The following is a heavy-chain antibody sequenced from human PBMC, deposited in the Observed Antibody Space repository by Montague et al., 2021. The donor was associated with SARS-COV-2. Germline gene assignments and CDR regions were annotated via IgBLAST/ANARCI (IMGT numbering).Heavy chain of an antibody. D-gene: IGHD6-25*01. CDR2: IFHSGRT. V-gene: IGHV4-4*02. CDR1: GGSISTDNW. J-gene: IGHJ4*02. CDR3: ARDSQRSHFDY. Sequence: SETRSLTCAVSGGSISTDNWWSWVRRPPGKGLEWIGEIFHSGRTNYNPPLKSRVTISVDRSNNQFSLELSSVTAADTAIYYCARDSQRSHFDYWGQGILVTVSS.